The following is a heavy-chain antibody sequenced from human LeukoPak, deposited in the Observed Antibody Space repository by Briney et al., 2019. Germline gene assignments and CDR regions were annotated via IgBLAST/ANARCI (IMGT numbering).Heavy chain of an antibody. V-gene: IGHV3-66*01. CDR2: IYSGGST. J-gene: IGHJ4*02. CDR3: AREETDSSGYFI. Sequence: QPGGSLRLSCAASGFTVSSNYMSWVRQAPGKGLEWVSVIYSGGSTYYADSVKGRFTISRDNSKNTLYLQMNSLRAEDTAVYYCAREETDSSGYFIWGQGTLVTVSS. D-gene: IGHD3-22*01. CDR1: GFTVSSNY.